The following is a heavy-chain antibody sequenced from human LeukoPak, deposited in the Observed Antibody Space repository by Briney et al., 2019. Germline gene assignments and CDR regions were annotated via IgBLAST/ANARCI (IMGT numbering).Heavy chain of an antibody. CDR3: ARGGEYSSSSGLLDF. CDR1: GGSISSYY. CDR2: IYTSGST. J-gene: IGHJ4*02. Sequence: PSETLSLTCTVSGGSISSYYWSWIRQPAGKGLEWIGRIYTSGSTNYNPSLKSRVTMSVDTSKNQFSLKLSSVTAADTAVYYCARGGEYSSSSGLLDFWGQGTLVTVSS. V-gene: IGHV4-4*07. D-gene: IGHD6-6*01.